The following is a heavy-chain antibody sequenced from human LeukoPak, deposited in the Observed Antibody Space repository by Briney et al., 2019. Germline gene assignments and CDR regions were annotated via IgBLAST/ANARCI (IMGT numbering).Heavy chain of an antibody. CDR3: AKVSDSGTYLGNYYFDS. CDR2: IYSGGST. V-gene: IGHV3-53*01. J-gene: IGHJ4*02. D-gene: IGHD1-26*01. CDR1: GFIVSSNY. Sequence: GGSLRLSCAASGFIVSSNYMSWVRQAPGKGLELVSLIYSGGSTYYADSVKGRFTISRDISKNTVYFQMNSLRAEDTAVYYCAKVSDSGTYLGNYYFDSWGQGTLVTVSS.